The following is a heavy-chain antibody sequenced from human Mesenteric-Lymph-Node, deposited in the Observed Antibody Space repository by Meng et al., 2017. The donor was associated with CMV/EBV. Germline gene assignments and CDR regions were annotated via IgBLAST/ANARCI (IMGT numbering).Heavy chain of an antibody. J-gene: IGHJ4*02. CDR3: ARDLGPTLWFGESYLDY. Sequence: GFTLSSYGMHWVRQAPGKGLEWVAVIWYDGSNKYYADSVKGRFTISRDNSKNTLYLQMNSLRAEDTAVYYCARDLGPTLWFGESYLDYWGQGTLVTVSS. CDR2: IWYDGSNK. V-gene: IGHV3-33*01. D-gene: IGHD3-10*01. CDR1: GFTLSSYG.